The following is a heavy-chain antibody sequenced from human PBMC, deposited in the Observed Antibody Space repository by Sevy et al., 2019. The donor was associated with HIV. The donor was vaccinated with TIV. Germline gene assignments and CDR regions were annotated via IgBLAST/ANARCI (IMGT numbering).Heavy chain of an antibody. Sequence: GGSLRLSCAASGFTFSSYSMNWVRQAPGKGLEWVSSISSSSSYIYYADSVKGRFTISRDNAKNSLYLQMNSLRAEDTAVYYCASGLVRGDTKDGWGQGTLVTVSS. CDR2: ISSSSSYI. D-gene: IGHD3-10*01. J-gene: IGHJ4*02. V-gene: IGHV3-21*01. CDR1: GFTFSSYS. CDR3: ASGLVRGDTKDG.